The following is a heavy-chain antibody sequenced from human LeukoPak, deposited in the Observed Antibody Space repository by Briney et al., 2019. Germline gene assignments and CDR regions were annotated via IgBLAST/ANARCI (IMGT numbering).Heavy chain of an antibody. V-gene: IGHV1-2*02. Sequence: ASVKVSCKASGYTFTGYYMHWVRQAPGQGLEWMGWINPNSGGTNYAQKFQGRVTMTRDTSISTAYMELSRLRSDDTAVYHCARVGVGSISHAFDIWGQGTMVTVSS. CDR1: GYTFTGYY. CDR2: INPNSGGT. D-gene: IGHD3-10*01. J-gene: IGHJ3*02. CDR3: ARVGVGSISHAFDI.